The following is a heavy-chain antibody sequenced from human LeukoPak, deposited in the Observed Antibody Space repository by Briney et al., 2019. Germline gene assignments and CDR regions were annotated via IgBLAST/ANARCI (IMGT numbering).Heavy chain of an antibody. CDR2: INPNTGGT. Sequence: GASVKVSCKASGYTFTGYFIHWVRQAPGQGLEWMGWINPNTGGTIYAQKFQGRVTMTRDTPISTVYMDLTRLTSDDTAVYYCARPSLGSGATPSNYWGQGTLVTVSS. J-gene: IGHJ4*02. D-gene: IGHD2-15*01. V-gene: IGHV1-2*02. CDR3: ARPSLGSGATPSNY. CDR1: GYTFTGYF.